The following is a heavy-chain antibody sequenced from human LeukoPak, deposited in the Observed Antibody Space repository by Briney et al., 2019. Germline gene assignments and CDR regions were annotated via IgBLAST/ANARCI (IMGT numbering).Heavy chain of an antibody. CDR3: VKGRISEDGLDF. Sequence: HTGGSLRLSCAASGFTFSRSAMTWVRQTPGKGLDWVSSISSSGNTYYADSVKGRFTISRDNSKNMLYLQMNSLRAEDTAVYYCVKGRISEDGLDFWGQGTLVTVSS. J-gene: IGHJ4*02. CDR1: GFTFSRSA. CDR2: ISSSGNT. D-gene: IGHD6-13*01. V-gene: IGHV3-23*01.